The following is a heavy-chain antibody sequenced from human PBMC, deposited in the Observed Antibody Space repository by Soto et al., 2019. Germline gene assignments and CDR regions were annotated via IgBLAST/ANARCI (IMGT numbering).Heavy chain of an antibody. Sequence: SETLSLTCTVSGGSISSGTYYWGWVRQPPGKGLEWIGNIFYSVDTYYNPSLKSRVTISVDTSNNQFSLELTSVTAADTALYFCGRAPVYDAPHYFDYWGQGSRVTVSS. V-gene: IGHV4-39*02. CDR1: GGSISSGTYY. J-gene: IGHJ4*02. D-gene: IGHD1-20*01. CDR3: GRAPVYDAPHYFDY. CDR2: IFYSVDT.